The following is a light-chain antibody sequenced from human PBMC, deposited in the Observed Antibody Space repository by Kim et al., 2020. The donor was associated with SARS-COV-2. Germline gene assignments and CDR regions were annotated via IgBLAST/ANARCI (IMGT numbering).Light chain of an antibody. Sequence: LGQTVGITCQGDSVRSYYASWYRQKPGQAPVLVIYGKNNRPSGIPDRFSGSSSGNTASLTITGAQAEDEADYYCNSRDSSGNHVVFGGGTKLTVL. CDR1: SVRSYY. CDR3: NSRDSSGNHVV. V-gene: IGLV3-19*01. CDR2: GKN. J-gene: IGLJ2*01.